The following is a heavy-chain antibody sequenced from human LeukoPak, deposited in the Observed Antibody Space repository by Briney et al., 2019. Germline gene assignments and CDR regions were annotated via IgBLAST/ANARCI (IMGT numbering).Heavy chain of an antibody. V-gene: IGHV4-61*02. D-gene: IGHD3-10*01. J-gene: IGHJ5*02. Sequence: SETLSLTCTVSGGSISSGSYYWSWLRQPAGTGLEWIGRIYTSGSTNYNPSLKSRVTISVDTSKNQFSLKLSSVTAADTAVYYCARDPAYYYGSGSYFTWGQGTLVTVSS. CDR3: ARDPAYYYGSGSYFT. CDR2: IYTSGST. CDR1: GGSISSGSYY.